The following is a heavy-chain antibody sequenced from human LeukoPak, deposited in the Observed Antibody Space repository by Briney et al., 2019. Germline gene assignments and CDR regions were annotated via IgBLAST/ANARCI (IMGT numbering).Heavy chain of an antibody. V-gene: IGHV3-15*01. CDR3: TTDQKQYCGGDCYSA. CDR2: IKAKTDDWTT. Sequence: GGSLRLSCAASGFTFSTAWMNWVRQAPGKGLEWVGRIKAKTDDWTTDYAALVKGRFTISRYDSETTLYLQMNSLKTEDSAVYYCTTDQKQYCGGDCYSAWGQGTLVTVSS. J-gene: IGHJ4*02. CDR1: GFTFSTAW. D-gene: IGHD2-21*02.